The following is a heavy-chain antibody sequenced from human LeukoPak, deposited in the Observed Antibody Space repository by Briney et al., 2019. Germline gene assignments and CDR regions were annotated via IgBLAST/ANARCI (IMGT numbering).Heavy chain of an antibody. V-gene: IGHV1-58*02. CDR3: APGEWELLQGDY. CDR1: GFTFTSSA. D-gene: IGHD1-26*01. Sequence: SVKVSCKASGFTFTSSAMQWVRQARGQRLEWIGWIVVGSGNTNYAQKFQERVTITRDMSTSTAYMELSRLRSEDTAVYYCAPGEWELLQGDYWGQGTLVTVSS. J-gene: IGHJ4*02. CDR2: IVVGSGNT.